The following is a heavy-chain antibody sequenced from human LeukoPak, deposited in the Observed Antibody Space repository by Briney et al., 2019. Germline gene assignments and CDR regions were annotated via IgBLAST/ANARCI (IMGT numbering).Heavy chain of an antibody. J-gene: IGHJ4*02. D-gene: IGHD2/OR15-2a*01. CDR2: VWHDAKNK. Sequence: GGSLRLSCAASGFTFSTYGMHWVHQAPGRGLEWVAVVWHDAKNKYYADSVKGRFTISRDNSKNTMYLQMNSLRAEDTAVYFCARDIRSTYFDYWGQGTLVTVSS. CDR3: ARDIRSTYFDY. CDR1: GFTFSTYG. V-gene: IGHV3-33*01.